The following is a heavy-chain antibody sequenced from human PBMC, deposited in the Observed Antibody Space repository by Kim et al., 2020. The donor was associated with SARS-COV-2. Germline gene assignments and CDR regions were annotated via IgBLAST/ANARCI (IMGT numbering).Heavy chain of an antibody. V-gene: IGHV4-38-2*02. Sequence: SETLSLTCTVSGYSISDSYYWAWIRQSPGKGLEWIGSIYHSGNAYYNPSLKSRVTISVDTSKNQFSLKLNSVTAADTAVYYCARDLYRGDYDYWGQGTLVTVSS. CDR1: GYSISDSYY. J-gene: IGHJ4*02. CDR2: IYHSGNA. D-gene: IGHD4-17*01. CDR3: ARDLYRGDYDY.